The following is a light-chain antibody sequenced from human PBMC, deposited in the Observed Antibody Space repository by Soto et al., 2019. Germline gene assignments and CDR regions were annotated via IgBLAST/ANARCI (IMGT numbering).Light chain of an antibody. Sequence: QSVPTQPASVSGSPGQSITISCTGTSSDVGGYNYVSWYQQHPDKAPKLMIYDVSNRPSGVSDRFSVSKSGNPASLTISGLQAEDEADYYCSSYTSTRTVVFGGGTKVTVL. CDR2: DVS. J-gene: IGLJ2*01. CDR3: SSYTSTRTVV. CDR1: SSDVGGYNY. V-gene: IGLV2-14*01.